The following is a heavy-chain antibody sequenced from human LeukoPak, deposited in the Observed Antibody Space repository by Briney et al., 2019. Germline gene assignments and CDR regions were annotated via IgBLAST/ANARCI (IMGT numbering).Heavy chain of an antibody. CDR3: ARGVDYGEFIDY. D-gene: IGHD4-17*01. CDR1: GGSITSYY. CDR2: IYTSGST. V-gene: IGHV4-4*07. Sequence: SETLSLTCTVSGGSITSYYWSWIRQPAGKGLEWIGRIYTSGSTNYNPSLKSRVTISVDTSKNQFSLKLSSVTAADTAVYYCARGVDYGEFIDYWGQGTLVTVSS. J-gene: IGHJ4*02.